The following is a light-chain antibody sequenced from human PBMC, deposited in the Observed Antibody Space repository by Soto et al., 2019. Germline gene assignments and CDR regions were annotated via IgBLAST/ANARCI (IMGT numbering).Light chain of an antibody. CDR1: QGISPY. V-gene: IGKV1-9*01. CDR3: QQVQRYST. J-gene: IGKJ5*01. CDR2: AAS. Sequence: DIQLTQSPSFLSASIGDRVTITCRASQGISPYLAWYQQKPGKSPKLLIYAASTLQSGVPSRFSGSGSGTEFTLTISSLQPEDSATYYCQQVQRYSTFGQGTRLEI.